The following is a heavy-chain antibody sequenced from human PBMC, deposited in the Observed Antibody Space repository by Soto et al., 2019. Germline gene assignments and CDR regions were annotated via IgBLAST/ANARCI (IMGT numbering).Heavy chain of an antibody. CDR3: TTERSAYYDSSGYFDY. Sequence: GESLKISCAASGFTFSNAWMSWVRQAPGKGLEWVGRIKSKTDGGTTDYAAPVKGRFTISRDDSKNTLYLQMNSLKTEDTAVYYCTTERSAYYDSSGYFDYWGQGTLVTVSS. CDR1: GFTFSNAW. V-gene: IGHV3-15*01. J-gene: IGHJ4*02. D-gene: IGHD3-22*01. CDR2: IKSKTDGGTT.